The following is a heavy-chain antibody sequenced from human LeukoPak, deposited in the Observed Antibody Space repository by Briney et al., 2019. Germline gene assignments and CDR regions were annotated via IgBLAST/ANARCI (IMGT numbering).Heavy chain of an antibody. J-gene: IGHJ4*02. CDR3: AADYTSRSYRFDH. V-gene: IGHV4-30-2*01. CDR1: GASISSGDYS. Sequence: SQTLSLTCAVSGASISSGDYSWSWIRQPPGKGLEWIGYIYHSGSTTYNPSLKRRLTISLDRSKNQISLKLNSVTAADTAVYYCAADYTSRSYRFDHWGQGTLVTVSS. D-gene: IGHD3-10*01. CDR2: IYHSGST.